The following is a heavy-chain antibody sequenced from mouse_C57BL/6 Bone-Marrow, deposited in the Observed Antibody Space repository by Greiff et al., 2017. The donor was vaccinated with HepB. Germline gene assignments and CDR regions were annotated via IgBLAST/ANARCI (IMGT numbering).Heavy chain of an antibody. D-gene: IGHD3-2*02. V-gene: IGHV1-64*01. CDR1: GYTFTSYW. Sequence: QVHVKQPGAELVKPGASVKLSCKASGYTFTSYWMHWVKQRPGQGLEWIGMIHPNSGSTNYNEKFKSKATLTVDKSSSTAYMQLSSLTSEDSAVYYCARWGSSGYGFAYWGQGTLVTVSA. J-gene: IGHJ3*01. CDR2: IHPNSGST. CDR3: ARWGSSGYGFAY.